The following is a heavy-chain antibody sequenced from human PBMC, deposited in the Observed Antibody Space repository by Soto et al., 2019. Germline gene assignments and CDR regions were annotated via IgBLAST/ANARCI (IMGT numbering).Heavy chain of an antibody. CDR1: GYTFTSYG. Sequence: ASVKVSCKASGYTFTSYGISWVRQAPGQGLEWMGWISAYNGNTNYAQKLQGRVTMTTDTSTSTAYMELRSLRSDDTAVYYCARDRYCSSTSCPNWFDPWGQGXLVTVYS. CDR3: ARDRYCSSTSCPNWFDP. CDR2: ISAYNGNT. D-gene: IGHD2-2*01. V-gene: IGHV1-18*04. J-gene: IGHJ5*02.